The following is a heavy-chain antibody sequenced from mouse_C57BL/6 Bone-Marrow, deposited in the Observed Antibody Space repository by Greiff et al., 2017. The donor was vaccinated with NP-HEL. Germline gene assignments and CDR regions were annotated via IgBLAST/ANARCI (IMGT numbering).Heavy chain of an antibody. CDR2: IDPENGDT. V-gene: IGHV14-4*01. Sequence: VQLQQSGAELVRPGASVKLSCTASGFNITDDYMHWVKQRPEQGLEWIGWIDPENGDTEYASKFQGKATMTADTSSNTAYLQLSSLTSEDTAVYYSTPSYGSSYPFAYWGQGTLVTVSA. CDR1: GFNITDDY. CDR3: TPSYGSSYPFAY. D-gene: IGHD1-1*01. J-gene: IGHJ3*01.